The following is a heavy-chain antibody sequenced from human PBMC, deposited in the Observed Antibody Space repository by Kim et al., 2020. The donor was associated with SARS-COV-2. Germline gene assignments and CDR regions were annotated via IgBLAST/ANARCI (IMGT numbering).Heavy chain of an antibody. CDR1: GFTFSTFS. J-gene: IGHJ3*01. V-gene: IGHV3-21*01. CDR3: ARDIVSPVGDNDALDL. Sequence: GGSLRLSCAASGFTFSTFSMNWVRQAPGKGLEWVSSISDRSTYIYYADSLKGRFTISRDNAKNSLYLQMHSLRAEDTAVYYCARDIVSPVGDNDALDLWG. CDR2: ISDRSTYI. D-gene: IGHD1-26*01.